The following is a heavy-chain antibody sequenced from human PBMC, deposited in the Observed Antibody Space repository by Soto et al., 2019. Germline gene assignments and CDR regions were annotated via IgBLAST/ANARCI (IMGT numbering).Heavy chain of an antibody. CDR2: NYNSGST. CDR1: GGSISNYF. CDR3: ARGDRGSYPPCRRY. V-gene: IGHV4-59*01. D-gene: IGHD1-26*01. J-gene: IGHJ1*01. Sequence: QVQLQESGPGLVKPSETLSLTCIVSGGSISNYFWTWIRQPPGKGLEWIGYNYNSGSTNYNPSLESRVTISGDKSKNQSSLKLTSVTAADTAVYDFARGDRGSYPPCRRYWGQGTLVTVSS.